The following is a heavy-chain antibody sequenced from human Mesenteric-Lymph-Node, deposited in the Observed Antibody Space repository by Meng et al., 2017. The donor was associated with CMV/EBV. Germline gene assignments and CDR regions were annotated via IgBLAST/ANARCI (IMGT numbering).Heavy chain of an antibody. CDR2: IRYDGSNK. CDR1: GFTFSSYG. J-gene: IGHJ6*02. V-gene: IGHV3-30*02. D-gene: IGHD3-3*01. Sequence: GESLKISCAASGFTFSSYGMHWVRQAPGKGLEWVAFIRYDGSNKYYADSVKGRFTISRDNSKNTLYLQMNSLRAEDTAVYYCARDYDFWREDGMDVWGQGTTVTVSS. CDR3: ARDYDFWREDGMDV.